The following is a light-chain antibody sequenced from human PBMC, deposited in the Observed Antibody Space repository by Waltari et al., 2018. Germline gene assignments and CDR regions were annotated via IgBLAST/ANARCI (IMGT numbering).Light chain of an antibody. CDR1: QSVSTS. J-gene: IGKJ4*01. CDR3: QQRYKWPLT. V-gene: IGKV3-11*01. Sequence: EIVLTQSPATLSLSPGERATLSCRASQSVSTSLAWYQQKPGQPPRLLIYDSSSRATGIPARFSGSGSETDFTLTISSLEPEDFAVYYCQQRYKWPLTFGGGSKVEI. CDR2: DSS.